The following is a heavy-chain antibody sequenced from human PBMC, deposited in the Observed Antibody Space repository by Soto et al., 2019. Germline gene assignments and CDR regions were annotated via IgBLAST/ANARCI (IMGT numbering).Heavy chain of an antibody. CDR1: GGSISSHY. J-gene: IGHJ3*02. CDR2: IYYSGST. D-gene: IGHD3-3*01. Sequence: SETLSLTCTVSGGSISSHYWSWIRQPPGKGLEWIGYIYYSGSTNYNPSLKSRVTISVDTSKNQFSLKLTSVTAADTAVYHCARHDRVAIRSLDIWGQGTMVTVSS. CDR3: ARHDRVAIRSLDI. V-gene: IGHV4-59*08.